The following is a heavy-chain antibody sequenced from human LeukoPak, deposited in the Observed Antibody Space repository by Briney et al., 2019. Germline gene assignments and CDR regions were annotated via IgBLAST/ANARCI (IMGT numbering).Heavy chain of an antibody. CDR3: ARGPYTGLATYYNAY. J-gene: IGHJ4*02. CDR2: INSDGSTT. D-gene: IGHD3-10*01. V-gene: IGHV3-74*01. CDR1: GFTLSSYW. Sequence: GGSLRLSCAASGFTLSSYWLNWLRQGPGKGLVWVSRINSDGSTTSYADSVKGRFTISRDNAKNTLYLQMNSLRAEDTAVYYCARGPYTGLATYYNAYWGQGTVVTVSS.